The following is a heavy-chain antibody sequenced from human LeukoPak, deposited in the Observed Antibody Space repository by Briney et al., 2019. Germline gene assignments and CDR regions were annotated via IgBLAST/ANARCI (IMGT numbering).Heavy chain of an antibody. CDR2: INSYSGDT. V-gene: IGHV1-2*02. J-gene: IGHJ1*01. Sequence: GASVKVSCKASGYTFTGYYVHWVRQAPGQGLEWMGWINSYSGDTNYEQKFQGRVTMTRDTSISIVYMELSRLRSDDTAVYYCVRGDTAEYFQHWGQGTLVTVSS. CDR3: VRGDTAEYFQH. CDR1: GYTFTGYY.